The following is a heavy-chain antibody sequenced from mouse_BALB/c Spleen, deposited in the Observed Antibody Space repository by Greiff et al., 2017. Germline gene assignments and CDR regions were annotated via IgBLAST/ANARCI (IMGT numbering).Heavy chain of an antibody. J-gene: IGHJ2*01. CDR2: ISSGGSYT. CDR3: ARNYYGSSSHYFDY. V-gene: IGHV5-9-4*01. Sequence: VQLKESGGGLVKPGGSLKLSCAASGFTFSSYAMSWVRQSPEKRLEWVAEISSGGSYTYYPDTVTGRFTISRDNAKNTLYLEMSSLRSEDTAMYYCARNYYGSSSHYFDYWGQGTTLTVSS. D-gene: IGHD1-1*01. CDR1: GFTFSSYA.